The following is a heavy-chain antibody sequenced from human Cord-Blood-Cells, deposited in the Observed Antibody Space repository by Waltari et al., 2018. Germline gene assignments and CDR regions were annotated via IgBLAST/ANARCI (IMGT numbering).Heavy chain of an antibody. CDR2: IYPGDSDT. V-gene: IGHV5-51*01. CDR3: ARRGSGSYYRNSFDY. D-gene: IGHD3-10*01. Sequence: EVQLVQSGAEVKKPGESLKISCQGSGYSFPSYWIGWVVQLPGKGLEWMGIIYPGDSDTRYSQSFQGQVTISADKSISTAYLQWSSLKASDTAMYYCARRGSGSYYRNSFDYWGQGTLVTVSS. J-gene: IGHJ4*02. CDR1: GYSFPSYW.